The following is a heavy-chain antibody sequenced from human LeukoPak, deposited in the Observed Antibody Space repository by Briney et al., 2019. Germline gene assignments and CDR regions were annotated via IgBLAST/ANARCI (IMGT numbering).Heavy chain of an antibody. V-gene: IGHV4-39*07. CDR2: IYYSGST. CDR3: ARGDRSSPSTFDY. D-gene: IGHD6-13*01. CDR1: GGSTSSSSYY. Sequence: KPSETLSLTCTVSGGSTSSSSYYWGWIRQPPGKGLEWIGSIYYSGSTYYNPSLKSRVTISVDTSKNQFSLKLSSVTAADTAVYYCARGDRSSPSTFDYWGQGTLVTVSS. J-gene: IGHJ4*02.